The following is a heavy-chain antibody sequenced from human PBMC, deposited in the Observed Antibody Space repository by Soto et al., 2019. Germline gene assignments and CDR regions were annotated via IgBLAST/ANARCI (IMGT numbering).Heavy chain of an antibody. V-gene: IGHV1-18*01. J-gene: IGHJ3*02. CDR3: ARVRAVAGTGGAFDI. Sequence: ASVKVSCKASGYTFTSYGISWVRQAPGQGLEWMGWISAYNGNTNYAQKLQGRVTMTTDTSTSTAYMELRSLRSDDTAVYYCARVRAVAGTGGAFDIWGQGTMVTVSS. D-gene: IGHD6-19*01. CDR2: ISAYNGNT. CDR1: GYTFTSYG.